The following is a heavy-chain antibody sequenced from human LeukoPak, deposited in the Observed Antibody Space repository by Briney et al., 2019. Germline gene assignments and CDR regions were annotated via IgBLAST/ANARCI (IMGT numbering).Heavy chain of an antibody. V-gene: IGHV1-2*04. J-gene: IGHJ4*02. Sequence: ASVKVSCKASGYTFTGYYMHWVRQAPGQGLEWMGWINPNSGGTNYAQKFQGWVTVTRDTSISTAYMELSRLRSDDTAVYYCARGRDYGAGSFFDLWGQGTLVTVSS. CDR1: GYTFTGYY. CDR3: ARGRDYGAGSFFDL. D-gene: IGHD3-10*01. CDR2: INPNSGGT.